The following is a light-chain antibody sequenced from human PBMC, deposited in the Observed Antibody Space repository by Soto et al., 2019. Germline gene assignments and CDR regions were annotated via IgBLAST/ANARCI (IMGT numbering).Light chain of an antibody. CDR3: QQRSNWPRT. CDR1: QSVRNS. V-gene: IGKV3-11*01. Sequence: EIVLTQSPATLSLSPGERATLSCRASQSVRNSLAWYQQKPGQAPRLLIYDASNRDTGFPARFSGSGSGTDFTLTISSLEPEDFAVYYCQQRSNWPRTFGQGTKLEIK. CDR2: DAS. J-gene: IGKJ2*01.